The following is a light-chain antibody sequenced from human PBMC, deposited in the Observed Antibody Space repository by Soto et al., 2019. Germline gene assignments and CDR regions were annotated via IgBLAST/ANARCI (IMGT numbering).Light chain of an antibody. CDR1: QGIRNY. Sequence: DIQMTQSPSSLSASVGDRVTVTCRASQGIRNYLAWYQQKPGKVPKLLIYAASTLQSGVPSRFSGSGSGTDFTLTISSLQPEDVATYYCQKYNSAPTWTFGQGTKV. CDR3: QKYNSAPTWT. J-gene: IGKJ1*01. V-gene: IGKV1-27*01. CDR2: AAS.